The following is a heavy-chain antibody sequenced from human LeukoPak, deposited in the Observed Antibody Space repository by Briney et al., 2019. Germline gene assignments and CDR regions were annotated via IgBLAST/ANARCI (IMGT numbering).Heavy chain of an antibody. CDR1: GFTFDDYA. V-gene: IGHV3-9*01. CDR2: ISWNSGSI. D-gene: IGHD3-10*01. CDR3: AASRITMVRGLDP. Sequence: GRSLRLSCAASGFTFDDYAMHWVRQAPGKGLEWVSGISWNSGSIGYADSVKGRFTISRDNAKNSLYLQMNSLRAEDTALYYCAASRITMVRGLDPWGQGTLVTVSS. J-gene: IGHJ5*02.